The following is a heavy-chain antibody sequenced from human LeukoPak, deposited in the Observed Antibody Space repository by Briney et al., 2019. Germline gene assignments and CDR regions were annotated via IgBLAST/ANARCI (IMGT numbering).Heavy chain of an antibody. CDR1: GYTFTSYH. D-gene: IGHD2-15*01. CDR3: ARVLGYCSGGSCYWHALDI. Sequence: ASVKVSCRASGYTFTSYHMHWVRQAPGQGLEWMGIINPSGGSTSYAEKFQGRVTMTRDTSTSTVCMELSSLRSEDTAVYYCARVLGYCSGGSCYWHALDIWGQGTMVTVSS. V-gene: IGHV1-46*01. J-gene: IGHJ3*02. CDR2: INPSGGST.